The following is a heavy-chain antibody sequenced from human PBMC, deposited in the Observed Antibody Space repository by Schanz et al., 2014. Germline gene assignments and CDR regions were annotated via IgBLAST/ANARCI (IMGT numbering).Heavy chain of an antibody. J-gene: IGHJ3*01. CDR1: GFSVSTNY. Sequence: LVESGGGVVQPGGSLRLSCAVSGFSVSTNYMSWARQAPGKGLEWISSLYINAGSTRYADSVKGRFFISRDSSKNTLFLQMNSLRADDTAIYFCARDEGRDGYNLAFDVWGQGTLVTVSS. V-gene: IGHV3-53*01. CDR2: LYINAGST. D-gene: IGHD2-21*01. CDR3: ARDEGRDGYNLAFDV.